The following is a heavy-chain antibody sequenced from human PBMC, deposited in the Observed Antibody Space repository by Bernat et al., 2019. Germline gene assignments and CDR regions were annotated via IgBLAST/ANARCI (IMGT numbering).Heavy chain of an antibody. Sequence: EVQLVESGGGLVQRGGSLRLSCAASGFTFSTYWMHWVRQAPGKGLEWVVGLSTDASNTRYSDSVNGRFTISSDNAKNTLYLQMHGLRVDDTAVYYCVRFICYYYFDYWRQGILVTVSS. V-gene: IGHV3-74*02. CDR2: LSTDASNT. J-gene: IGHJ4*02. CDR1: GFTFSTYW. D-gene: IGHD3-10*01. CDR3: VRFICYYYFDY.